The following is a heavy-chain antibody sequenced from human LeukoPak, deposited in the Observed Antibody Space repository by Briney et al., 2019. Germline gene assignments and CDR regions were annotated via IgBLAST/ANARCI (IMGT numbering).Heavy chain of an antibody. V-gene: IGHV4-34*01. J-gene: IGHJ4*02. CDR1: GXSLNDYY. CDR2: IDRGGST. CDR3: ARRRGRGSGYYRFDS. Sequence: SETLSLTCAVYGXSLNDYYWTWIPQPPGRGLEWIGEIDRGGSTNYDPSLKSRVTISVDTSKNQFSLKVNSVTAADTAVYYCARRRGRGSGYYRFDSWGQGTLVSVSS. D-gene: IGHD3-22*01.